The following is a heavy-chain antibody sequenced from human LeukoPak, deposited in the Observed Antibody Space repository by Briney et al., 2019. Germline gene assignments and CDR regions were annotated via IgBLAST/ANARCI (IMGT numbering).Heavy chain of an antibody. CDR3: ARPGYSSGWAYYFDY. V-gene: IGHV1-8*01. Sequence: RASVNVSCKASGYTFTSYDINGVRQATGQGLEWMGWMNPNSGNTGYAQKFQGRVTMTRNTSISTAYMELSSLRSEDTAVYYCARPGYSSGWAYYFDYWGQGTLVTVSS. J-gene: IGHJ4*02. D-gene: IGHD6-19*01. CDR1: GYTFTSYD. CDR2: MNPNSGNT.